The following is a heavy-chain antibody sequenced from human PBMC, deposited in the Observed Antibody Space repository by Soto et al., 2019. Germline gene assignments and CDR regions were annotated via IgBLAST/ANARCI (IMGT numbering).Heavy chain of an antibody. CDR3: ARGQPASYGYSYYYGMDV. CDR2: MNPNSGNT. V-gene: IGHV1-8*01. J-gene: IGHJ6*02. Sequence: QVQLVQSGAEVKKPGASVKVSCKASGYTFTSYDINWVRQATGQGLEWMGWMNPNSGNTGYAQKFQGRVTMTGNTSISTAYMELSSLRSEDTAVYYCARGQPASYGYSYYYGMDVWGQGTTVTVSS. D-gene: IGHD5-18*01. CDR1: GYTFTSYD.